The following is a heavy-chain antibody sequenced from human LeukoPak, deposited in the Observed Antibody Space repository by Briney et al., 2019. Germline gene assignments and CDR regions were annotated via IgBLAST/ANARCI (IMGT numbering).Heavy chain of an antibody. CDR1: GSTFSSYA. CDR3: ARGQYYYESSGSPNWFDP. D-gene: IGHD3-22*01. V-gene: IGHV3-30*01. J-gene: IGHJ5*02. Sequence: GGSLRLSCAASGSTFSSYAMHWVRQAPGKGLEWVAVISYDGSNKYYADSVKGRFTISRDNSKNTLYLQMNSLRAEDTAVYYCARGQYYYESSGSPNWFDPWGQGTLVTVSS. CDR2: ISYDGSNK.